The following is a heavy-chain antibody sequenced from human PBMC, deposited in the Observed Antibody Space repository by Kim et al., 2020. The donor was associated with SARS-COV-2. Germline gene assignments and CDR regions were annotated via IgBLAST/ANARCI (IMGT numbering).Heavy chain of an antibody. CDR3: ARGWAVGGLEDYFDY. CDR2: INTNTGNP. Sequence: ASVKVSCKASGYIFTKYAINWVRQAPGQGLEWMGWINTNTGNPTYAQGFRRRFVFSLDSSVTTSYLQISSLKAEDTAIYFCARGWAVGGLEDYFDYWGQGTLVTVSS. CDR1: GYIFTKYA. J-gene: IGHJ4*02. D-gene: IGHD1-26*01. V-gene: IGHV7-4-1*02.